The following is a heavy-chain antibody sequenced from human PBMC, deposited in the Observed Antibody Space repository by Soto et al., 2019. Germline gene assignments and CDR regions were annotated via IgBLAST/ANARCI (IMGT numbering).Heavy chain of an antibody. CDR3: ARVSLAWTELLPSH. D-gene: IGHD1-26*01. Sequence: EVQLVESGGGLVKPGGSLRLSCAASGFSFSTYSMNWVRQAPGKGLEWVSSISRSSSYIYYADSVKGRFTISRDNAKNSQYLQMNSLRAEDTAVYYCARVSLAWTELLPSHWGQGTLVTVSS. J-gene: IGHJ1*01. CDR2: ISRSSSYI. CDR1: GFSFSTYS. V-gene: IGHV3-21*01.